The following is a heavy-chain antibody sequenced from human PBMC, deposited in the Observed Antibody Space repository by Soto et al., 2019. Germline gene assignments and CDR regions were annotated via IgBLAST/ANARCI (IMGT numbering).Heavy chain of an antibody. CDR1: GFTFSDYY. Sequence: PGGSLRLSCAASGFTFSDYYMTWIRQAPGEGLEWVSYISTTSDYTNYADSVKGRFTISRDNAKNSLYLQMNSLRAEDTAVYYCARDRDLTSSWSFDYWGQGTRVTV. CDR3: ARDRDLTSSWSFDY. V-gene: IGHV3-11*06. D-gene: IGHD6-13*01. CDR2: ISTTSDYT. J-gene: IGHJ4*02.